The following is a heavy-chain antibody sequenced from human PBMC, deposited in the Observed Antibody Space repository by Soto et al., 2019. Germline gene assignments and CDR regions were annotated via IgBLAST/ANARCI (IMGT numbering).Heavy chain of an antibody. CDR3: AKQSLDIVVVPAASPVGTFDY. D-gene: IGHD2-2*01. J-gene: IGHJ4*02. V-gene: IGHV3-30*18. CDR1: GFTFSSYG. CDR2: ISYDGSNK. Sequence: GGSLRLSCAASGFTFSSYGMHWVRQAPGKGLEWVAVISYDGSNKYYADSGKGRFTISRDNSKNTLYLQMNSLRAEDTAVYYCAKQSLDIVVVPAASPVGTFDYWGQGTLVTVSS.